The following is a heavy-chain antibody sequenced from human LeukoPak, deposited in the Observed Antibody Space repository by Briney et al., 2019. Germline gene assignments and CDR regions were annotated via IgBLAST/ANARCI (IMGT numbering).Heavy chain of an antibody. CDR3: ARGASGSYDY. Sequence: GGSLRLSCAASGFTFSSYGMHWVPQARGKGLEWVAVIWYDGSNKYYADSVKGRFTISRDNSKNTLYLQMNSLRAEDTAVYYCARGASGSYDYWGQGTLVTVSS. J-gene: IGHJ4*02. V-gene: IGHV3-33*01. D-gene: IGHD1-26*01. CDR1: GFTFSSYG. CDR2: IWYDGSNK.